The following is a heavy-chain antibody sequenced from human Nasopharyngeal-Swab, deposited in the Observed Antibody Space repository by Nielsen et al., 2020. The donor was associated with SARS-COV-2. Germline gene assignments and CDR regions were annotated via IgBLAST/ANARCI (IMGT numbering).Heavy chain of an antibody. Sequence: GGSLRLSCAASGFTFNNYNFNWVRQAPGKGLEWVSSISSSSSYIYYADSVKGRFTISRDNAKNSLYLQMNSLRAEDTAMYYCARDGLDYDFWSAYFIDVWGQGTTVTVSS. CDR1: GFTFNNYN. CDR2: ISSSSSYI. J-gene: IGHJ6*02. CDR3: ARDGLDYDFWSAYFIDV. V-gene: IGHV3-21*01. D-gene: IGHD3-3*01.